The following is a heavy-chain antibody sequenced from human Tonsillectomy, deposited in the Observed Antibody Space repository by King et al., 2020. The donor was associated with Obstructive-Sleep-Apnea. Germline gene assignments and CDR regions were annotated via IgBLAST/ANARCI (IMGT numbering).Heavy chain of an antibody. CDR2: INPSGGSI. D-gene: IGHD3-3*01. J-gene: IGHJ5*02. Sequence: QLVQSGAEVKKPGASVKVSCKASVYTFISYYMHWVRQAPEQGLEWMGIINPSGGSISYAHKFQGRVTMTRDTSTSTVYMELSSLRSEDTAVYYCARDRRRITIFGVVIWSVQGFDPWGQGTLVTVSS. CDR1: VYTFISYY. V-gene: IGHV1-46*03. CDR3: ARDRRRITIFGVVIWSVQGFDP.